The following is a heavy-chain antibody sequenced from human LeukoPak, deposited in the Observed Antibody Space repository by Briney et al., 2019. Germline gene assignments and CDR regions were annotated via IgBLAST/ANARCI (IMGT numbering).Heavy chain of an antibody. J-gene: IGHJ3*02. Sequence: GGSLRLSCAASGFTFSSYWMHWVRQAPGKGLVWVSRISTDGSSISYADSVKGQFTTSRDNAKNTLYLQMNSLRAEDTAVYYCARVSGGNRNDAFDIWGQGTMVTVSS. CDR1: GFTFSSYW. CDR2: ISTDGSSI. D-gene: IGHD4-23*01. CDR3: ARVSGGNRNDAFDI. V-gene: IGHV3-74*01.